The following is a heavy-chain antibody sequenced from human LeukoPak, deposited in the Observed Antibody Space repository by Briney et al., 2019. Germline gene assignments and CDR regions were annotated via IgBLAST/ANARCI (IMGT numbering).Heavy chain of an antibody. CDR3: ARGGAVAAVDY. Sequence: SETLSLTXTVSGGSISTSSYYWGWIPQPPGKGLEWIGGVYYSGSTYSNPSPKSLVTISVDTSKIPFSLRLSSVTAPDTGAYYSARGGAVAAVDYWGQGTLVTVSS. D-gene: IGHD6-19*01. CDR1: GGSISTSSYY. V-gene: IGHV4-39*01. CDR2: VYYSGST. J-gene: IGHJ4*02.